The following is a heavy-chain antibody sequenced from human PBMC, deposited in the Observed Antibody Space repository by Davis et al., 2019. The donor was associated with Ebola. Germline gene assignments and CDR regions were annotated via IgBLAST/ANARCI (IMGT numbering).Heavy chain of an antibody. J-gene: IGHJ4*02. V-gene: IGHV3-48*02. CDR1: VGSVNTNY. CDR2: ISSSSSTI. CDR3: ARDRRGQYSSGWPHFDY. D-gene: IGHD6-19*01. Sequence: ETLSLTCTVSVGSVNTNYWSWIRQSPGKGLEWVSYISSSSSTIYYADSVKGRFTISRDNAKNSLYLQMNSLRDEDTAVYYCARDRRGQYSSGWPHFDYWGQGTLVTVSS.